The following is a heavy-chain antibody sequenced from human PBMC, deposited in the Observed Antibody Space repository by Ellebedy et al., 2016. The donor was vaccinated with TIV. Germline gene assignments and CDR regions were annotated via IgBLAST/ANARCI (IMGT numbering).Heavy chain of an antibody. V-gene: IGHV1-2*02. CDR3: ARDGGATTYDMDV. Sequence: AASVKVSCKASGYTFTGYYMHWVRQAPGQGLEWMGWINPNSGGTNYAQKFQGRVTMTRDTSISTAYMELSRLRSDDTAVYYCARDGGATTYDMDVWGQGTTVTVSS. J-gene: IGHJ6*02. CDR2: INPNSGGT. CDR1: GYTFTGYY. D-gene: IGHD1-26*01.